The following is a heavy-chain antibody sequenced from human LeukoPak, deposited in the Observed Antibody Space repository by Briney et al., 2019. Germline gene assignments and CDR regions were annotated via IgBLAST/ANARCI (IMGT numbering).Heavy chain of an antibody. CDR3: ARDRGIAVAGIEAADWFDP. CDR2: IYHSGST. J-gene: IGHJ5*02. Sequence: SETLSLTCAVSGYSISSGYYRGWIRQPPGKGLEWIGSIYHSGSTYYNPSLKSRVTISVDTSKNQFSLKLSSVTAVDTAVYYCARDRGIAVAGIEAADWFDPWGQGTLVTVSS. CDR1: GYSISSGYY. D-gene: IGHD6-19*01. V-gene: IGHV4-38-2*02.